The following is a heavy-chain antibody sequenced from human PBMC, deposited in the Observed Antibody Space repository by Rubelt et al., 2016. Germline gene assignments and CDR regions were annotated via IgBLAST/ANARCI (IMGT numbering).Heavy chain of an antibody. J-gene: IGHJ4*02. V-gene: IGHV3-48*03. Sequence: EVQLLESGGGLVQPGGSLRLSCAASGFTFSSYAMHWVRQATGKGLEWISYISSSGRTIFFADSVKGRLTISRDNATNSRYLQMDGQRAEDTAIDFCAREVAFEYFDYWGQGALVTVSA. CDR1: GFTFSSYA. CDR3: AREVAFEYFDY. D-gene: IGHD3-9*01. CDR2: ISSSGRTI.